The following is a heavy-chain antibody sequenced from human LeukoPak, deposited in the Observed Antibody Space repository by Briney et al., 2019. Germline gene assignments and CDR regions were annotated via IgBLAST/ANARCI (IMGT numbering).Heavy chain of an antibody. CDR1: GFTFSSYS. J-gene: IGHJ4*02. D-gene: IGHD3-22*01. V-gene: IGHV3-21*04. Sequence: GGSLRLSCAASGFTFSSYSMNWVRQAPGKGLEWVSSISSSSSYIYYADSVKGRFTISRDNAKNSLYLQMNSLRAEDTAVYYCAKVSGSSGFYFDYWGQGTLVTVSS. CDR2: ISSSSSYI. CDR3: AKVSGSSGFYFDY.